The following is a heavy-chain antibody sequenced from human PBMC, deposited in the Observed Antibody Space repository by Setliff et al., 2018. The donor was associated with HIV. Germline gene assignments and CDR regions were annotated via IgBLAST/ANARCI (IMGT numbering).Heavy chain of an antibody. J-gene: IGHJ3*02. D-gene: IGHD3-22*01. CDR3: ARLSDDRYYYDSSGYRGFDI. CDR1: GGAFNGYY. CDR2: INHSGTT. Sequence: SETLSLTCNVSGGAFNGYYWSWIRQSPGKGLEWIAEINHSGTTNYNPSLKSRLTILVDTSKSQVSLRLSSVTAADTAVYYCARLSDDRYYYDSSGYRGFDIWGQGTMVTVSS. V-gene: IGHV4-34*01.